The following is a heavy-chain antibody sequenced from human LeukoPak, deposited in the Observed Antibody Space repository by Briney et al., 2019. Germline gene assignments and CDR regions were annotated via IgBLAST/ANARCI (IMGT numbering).Heavy chain of an antibody. CDR1: GFTFSNYW. CDR2: ISSFSSTI. Sequence: GGSLRLSCAASGFTFSNYWMNWVRQAPGKGLEWVSYISSFSSTIYYADSVMGRFTISRDNAKNSLYLQMNSLRAEDTAVYYCARSPNYKGYFDYWGQGTLVTVSS. J-gene: IGHJ4*02. V-gene: IGHV3-48*04. D-gene: IGHD3-10*01. CDR3: ARSPNYKGYFDY.